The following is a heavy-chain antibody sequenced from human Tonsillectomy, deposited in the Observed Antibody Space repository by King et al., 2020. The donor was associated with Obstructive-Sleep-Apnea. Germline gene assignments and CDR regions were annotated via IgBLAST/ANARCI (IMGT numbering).Heavy chain of an antibody. Sequence: VQLVESGGGLVKPGGSLRLSCAASGFTFSSYSMNWVRQAPGKGLEWVSSISSSSSYIYYADSLKGRFTISRDNAKNSLYLQMNSLRAEDTAVYYCARDSASGYYDSSGYYYDYWGQGTLVTVSA. V-gene: IGHV3-21*01. CDR3: ARDSASGYYDSSGYYYDY. CDR2: ISSSSSYI. D-gene: IGHD3-22*01. CDR1: GFTFSSYS. J-gene: IGHJ4*02.